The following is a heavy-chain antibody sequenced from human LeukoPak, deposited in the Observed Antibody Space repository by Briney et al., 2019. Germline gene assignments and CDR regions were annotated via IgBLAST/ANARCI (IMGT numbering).Heavy chain of an antibody. CDR3: ARGYSSPVPNFDY. V-gene: IGHV1-2*02. D-gene: IGHD6-13*01. J-gene: IGHJ4*02. CDR1: GYTFTDYY. Sequence: ASVKVSCKASGYTFTDYYMHWVRQAPGQGLEWMGWINPNNGGTSYAQKFQGRVTMTRDTSITTSCMELPSLTSDDTAVYYCARGYSSPVPNFDYWGQGTLVTVSS. CDR2: INPNNGGT.